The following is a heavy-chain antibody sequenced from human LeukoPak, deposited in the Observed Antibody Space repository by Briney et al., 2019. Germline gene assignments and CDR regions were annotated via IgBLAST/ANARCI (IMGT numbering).Heavy chain of an antibody. CDR2: FGPEDGET. V-gene: IGHV1-24*01. CDR1: GYTLTELS. Sequence: ASVKVSCKVSGYTLTELSMHWVRQAPGKGLEWMGGFGPEDGETIYAQKFQGRVTMTEDTSTDTAYMELSSLRSEDTAVYYCATDDAMVRGVGDYGMDVWGKGTTVTVSS. CDR3: ATDDAMVRGVGDYGMDV. D-gene: IGHD3-10*01. J-gene: IGHJ6*04.